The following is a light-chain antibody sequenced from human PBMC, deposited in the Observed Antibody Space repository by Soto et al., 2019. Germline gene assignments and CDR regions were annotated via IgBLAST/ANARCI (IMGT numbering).Light chain of an antibody. Sequence: DIHMTQSPSALSASLGDRATITCRASQSISSWLAWYQQKPGKAPKLLIYDASTLQSGVPSRYSGSGSGTEFTLTISNLQPDDFATYYCQQYESYSPWTFGQGTKVDI. CDR1: QSISSW. J-gene: IGKJ1*01. CDR2: DAS. V-gene: IGKV1-5*01. CDR3: QQYESYSPWT.